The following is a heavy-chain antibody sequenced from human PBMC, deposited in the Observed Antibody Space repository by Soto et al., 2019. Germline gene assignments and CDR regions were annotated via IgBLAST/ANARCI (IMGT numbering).Heavy chain of an antibody. Sequence: GGSLRLSCAASGFTFSSYAMHWVRQAPGKGLEWVAVISYDGSNKYYADSVKGRFTISRDNSKNMLYLQMNSLRAEDTAVYYCARVRLVGATRGVTDDAFDIWGQGTMVTVSS. CDR2: ISYDGSNK. V-gene: IGHV3-30-3*01. CDR3: ARVRLVGATRGVTDDAFDI. J-gene: IGHJ3*02. D-gene: IGHD1-26*01. CDR1: GFTFSSYA.